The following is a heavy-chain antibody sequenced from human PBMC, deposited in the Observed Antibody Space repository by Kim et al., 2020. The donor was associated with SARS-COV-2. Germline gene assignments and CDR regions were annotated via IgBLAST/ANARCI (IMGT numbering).Heavy chain of an antibody. CDR3: LGGFYFDY. Sequence: SVKVSCKTSGHFFTRDSIHWVRQAPGQGLEWMGGIDCGNGNTIYSQKFQGRVTFTMDTSASTAYMELSFLRSEDSAVYYCLGGFYFDYWGQGTLVTVSS. J-gene: IGHJ4*02. CDR2: IDCGNGNT. V-gene: IGHV1-3*01. CDR1: GHFFTRDS. D-gene: IGHD3-16*01.